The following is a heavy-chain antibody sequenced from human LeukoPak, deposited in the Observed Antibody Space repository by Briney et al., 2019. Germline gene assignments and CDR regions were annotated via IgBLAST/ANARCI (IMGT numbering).Heavy chain of an antibody. V-gene: IGHV3-53*01. CDR3: ARDGPPQTYYYDSSGYYSPYYFDY. D-gene: IGHD3-22*01. CDR2: ISGSGGRT. J-gene: IGHJ4*02. CDR1: GFTVSSNY. Sequence: PGGSLRLSCAASGFTVSSNYMSWVRQAPGKGLEWVSVISGSGGRTYYADSVKGRFTISRDNSKNTLYLQMNSLRAEDTALYYCARDGPPQTYYYDSSGYYSPYYFDYWGQGTLVTVSS.